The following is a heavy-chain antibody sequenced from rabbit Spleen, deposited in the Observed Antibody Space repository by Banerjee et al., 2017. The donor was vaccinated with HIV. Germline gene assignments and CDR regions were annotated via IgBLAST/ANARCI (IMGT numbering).Heavy chain of an antibody. V-gene: IGHV1S40*01. Sequence: QSLEESGGDLVKPGASLTLTCTASGFSFSSSYCVCWVRQAPGKGLEWIACIDTSDGDTDYANWPKGRFTISKTSSTTVTLQMTSLTVADTATYLCARDDGDASAWALPLWGQGTLVTVS. J-gene: IGHJ3*01. D-gene: IGHD6-1*01. CDR2: IDTSDGDT. CDR3: ARDDGDASAWALPL. CDR1: GFSFSSSYC.